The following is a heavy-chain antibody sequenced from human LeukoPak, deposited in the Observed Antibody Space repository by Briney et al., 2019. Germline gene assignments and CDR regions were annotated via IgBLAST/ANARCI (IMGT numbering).Heavy chain of an antibody. CDR3: AREDDTGRDMGDDAFDS. D-gene: IGHD1-26*01. J-gene: IGHJ3*02. V-gene: IGHV1-69*06. CDR2: IIPMSDTA. Sequence: SVRVSCKASGGTFNSYAISWVRQAPGQGLEWMGGIIPMSDTANYPQKFRGRLTITADIPTSTVYMELSSLRSEDTAVYYCAREDDTGRDMGDDAFDSWREGTNVTVCS. CDR1: GGTFNSYA.